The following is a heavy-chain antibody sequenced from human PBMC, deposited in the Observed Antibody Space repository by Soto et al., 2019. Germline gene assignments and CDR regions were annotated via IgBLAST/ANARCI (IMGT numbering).Heavy chain of an antibody. Sequence: SLILSVKRTVCGGSSSSYYWSWIRQPPGKGLEWIGYIYYSGSTNYNPSLKSRVTISVDTSKNQFSLKLSSVTAADTAVYYCARHPSPYCSGGVCYYDLWGQGTLVTVSS. D-gene: IGHD2-15*01. V-gene: IGHV4-59*08. J-gene: IGHJ5*02. CDR3: ARHPSPYCSGGVCYYDL. CDR1: GGSSSSYY. CDR2: IYYSGST.